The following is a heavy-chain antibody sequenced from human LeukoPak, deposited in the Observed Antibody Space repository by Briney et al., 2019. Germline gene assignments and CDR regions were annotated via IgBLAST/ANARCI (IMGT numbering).Heavy chain of an antibody. CDR2: ISSSSSYI. Sequence: GGSLRLSCAASGFTFSSYSMNWVRRAPGKGLEWVSSISSSSSYIYYADSVKGRFTISRDNAKNSLYLQMNSLRAEDTAVYYCVSTPPYDFWSGYYLGWFDPWGQGTLVTVSS. CDR3: VSTPPYDFWSGYYLGWFDP. J-gene: IGHJ5*02. V-gene: IGHV3-21*01. CDR1: GFTFSSYS. D-gene: IGHD3-3*01.